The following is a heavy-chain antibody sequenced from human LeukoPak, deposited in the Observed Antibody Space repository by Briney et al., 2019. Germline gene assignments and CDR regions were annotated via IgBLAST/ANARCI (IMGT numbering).Heavy chain of an antibody. J-gene: IGHJ4*02. CDR3: ARGTDKHYFDY. Sequence: SETLSLTCAVYGGSFSGYYWSGIRQPPGKGLGWIGEINHSGSTNYNPSLKSRVTISVDTSKNQFSLKLSSVTAADTAVYYCARGTDKHYFDYWGQGTLVTVSS. D-gene: IGHD3-9*01. CDR2: INHSGST. CDR1: GGSFSGYY. V-gene: IGHV4-34*01.